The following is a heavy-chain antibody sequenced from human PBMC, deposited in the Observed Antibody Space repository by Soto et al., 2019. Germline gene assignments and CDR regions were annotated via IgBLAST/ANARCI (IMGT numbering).Heavy chain of an antibody. V-gene: IGHV1-46*01. Sequence: QVQLVQSGAEVKKPGASVKVSCKASGYTFTSYYMHWVRQAPGQGLEWMGIINPSGGSTSYAKKFQGRVTMTRYRSTSTVYMELSSLRSEDTAVYYCAAMGVCGGDCSCFDYWGQGTLVTVSS. CDR1: GYTFTSYY. CDR2: INPSGGST. J-gene: IGHJ4*02. CDR3: AAMGVCGGDCSCFDY. D-gene: IGHD2-21*02.